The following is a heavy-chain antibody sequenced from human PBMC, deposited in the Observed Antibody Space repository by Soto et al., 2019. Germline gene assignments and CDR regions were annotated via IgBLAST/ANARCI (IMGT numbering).Heavy chain of an antibody. J-gene: IGHJ4*02. Sequence: EVQLVESGGGLVQPGGSLRVSCAASGFTFSSYWMTWFRQVPGKGLEWVANIKRDGSEKYYVDSVRGRFTISRDNAQDSLYLQMNSLRAEDTAVYYCARAQLPPECSSASCYVDYWGQGALVTVSS. D-gene: IGHD2-2*01. CDR1: GFTFSSYW. CDR2: IKRDGSEK. CDR3: ARAQLPPECSSASCYVDY. V-gene: IGHV3-7*01.